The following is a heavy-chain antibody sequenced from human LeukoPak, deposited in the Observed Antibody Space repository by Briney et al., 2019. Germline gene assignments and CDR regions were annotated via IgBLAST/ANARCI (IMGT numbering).Heavy chain of an antibody. CDR1: GFTFSDYY. CDR3: AKGRATGKPTYYFDY. Sequence: PGGSLRLSCAASGFTFSDYYMSWIRQAPGKGLEWVSYISSSGSTIYYADSVKGRFTISRDNAKNSLYLQMNSLRAEDTAVYYCAKGRATGKPTYYFDYWGQGTLVTVSS. V-gene: IGHV3-11*01. J-gene: IGHJ4*02. CDR2: ISSSGSTI. D-gene: IGHD5-12*01.